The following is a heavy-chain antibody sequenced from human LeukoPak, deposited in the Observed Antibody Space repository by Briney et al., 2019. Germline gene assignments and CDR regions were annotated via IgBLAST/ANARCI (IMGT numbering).Heavy chain of an antibody. D-gene: IGHD4-17*01. Sequence: GGSLRLSCAASGFTLSNYAFVWVRQAPGKGLERVSGINGNGGRTIHADSVKGRFTISRDNSRNTLYLQMNSLRADDTAIYYCGRDPNGDYIGAFDFWGQGTMVSVSS. CDR2: INGNGGRT. V-gene: IGHV3-23*01. CDR1: GFTLSNYA. CDR3: GRDPNGDYIGAFDF. J-gene: IGHJ3*01.